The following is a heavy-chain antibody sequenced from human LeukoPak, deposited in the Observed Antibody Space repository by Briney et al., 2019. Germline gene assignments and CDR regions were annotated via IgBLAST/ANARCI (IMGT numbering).Heavy chain of an antibody. Sequence: PGGSLRPSCAASGFTFSSYAMNWVRQAPGKGLEWVSSISGSGGNTYYADSVKGRFTISRDNSKNTLYLQMNRLRAKDTAVYYCAPKVVGSTPFDYWGQGTLVTVSS. CDR1: GFTFSSYA. CDR3: APKVVGSTPFDY. CDR2: ISGSGGNT. V-gene: IGHV3-23*01. J-gene: IGHJ4*02. D-gene: IGHD2-15*01.